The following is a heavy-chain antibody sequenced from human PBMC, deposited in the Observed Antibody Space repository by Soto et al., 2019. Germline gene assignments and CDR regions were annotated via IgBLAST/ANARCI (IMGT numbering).Heavy chain of an antibody. CDR3: ASLNALRYTVFGVRSGWFDP. Sequence: SETLSLTCSVSGGSISNYYWSWIRQPPGKELEWIGYIYDSGTTDYNPSLKSRVTISVDTSKNQLSLRLRSVTAADTAVYYCASLNALRYTVFGVRSGWFDPWGQGTLVTVSS. D-gene: IGHD3-3*01. V-gene: IGHV4-59*01. CDR1: GGSISNYY. J-gene: IGHJ5*02. CDR2: IYDSGTT.